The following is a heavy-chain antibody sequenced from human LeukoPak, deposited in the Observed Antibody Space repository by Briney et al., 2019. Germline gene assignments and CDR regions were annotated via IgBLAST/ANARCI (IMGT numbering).Heavy chain of an antibody. CDR3: AREGHYDFWSGLLGAYYYYGMDV. CDR2: INPNSGGT. J-gene: IGHJ6*02. Sequence: ASVKVSCKASGYTFTGYYMHWVRQAPGQGLEWMGRINPNSGGTNYAQKFQGRVTMTRDTSISTAYMELSRLGSDDTAVYYCAREGHYDFWSGLLGAYYYYGMDVWGQGTTVTVSS. CDR1: GYTFTGYY. D-gene: IGHD3-3*01. V-gene: IGHV1-2*06.